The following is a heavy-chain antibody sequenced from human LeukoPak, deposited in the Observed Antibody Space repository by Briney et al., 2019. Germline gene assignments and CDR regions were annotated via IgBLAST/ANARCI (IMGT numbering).Heavy chain of an antibody. D-gene: IGHD6-19*01. CDR1: GFTFSSYS. CDR2: ISSSSSYI. V-gene: IGHV3-21*01. CDR3: ARDNLAVAVGFDY. Sequence: GGSLRLSCAASGFTFSSYSMNWVRQAPGKGLEWVSSISSSSSYIYYADSVKGRFTISRDNAKNSLYLQMNSLRAEDTAVYYCARDNLAVAVGFDYWGQGTLVTVSS. J-gene: IGHJ4*02.